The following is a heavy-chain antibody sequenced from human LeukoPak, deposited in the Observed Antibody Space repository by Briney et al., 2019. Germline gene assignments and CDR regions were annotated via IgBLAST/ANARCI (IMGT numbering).Heavy chain of an antibody. D-gene: IGHD6-13*01. CDR3: AKDSSTWGNLAGHFDS. V-gene: IGHV4-4*07. Sequence: SETLSLTCTVSGGSIVSHYWNWIRQPAGRGLEWIGRFASGTTNTSPSLKSRVTMSVDTSKNQFSLKLSSVTAADTAVYYCAKDSSTWGNLAGHFDSWGQGTLLTVSS. J-gene: IGHJ4*02. CDR1: GGSIVSHY. CDR2: FASGTT.